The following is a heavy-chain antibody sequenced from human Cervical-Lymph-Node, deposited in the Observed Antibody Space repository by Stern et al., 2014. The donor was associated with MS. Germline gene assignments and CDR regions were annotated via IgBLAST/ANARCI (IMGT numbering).Heavy chain of an antibody. CDR2: IYSDDDK. CDR1: GFSVTTAGVG. V-gene: IGHV2-5*02. Sequence: QVTLRESGPTLVKPTQTVTLTCTLSGFSVTTAGVGVGWIRQPPGKALEWLALIYSDDDKVYSPSLKSRLTITKDTSKNQVVLTMTNVDPVDTATYYCAHSRVKYCRGGTCYSSLFDYWGQGTLVTVSS. CDR3: AHSRVKYCRGGTCYSSLFDY. J-gene: IGHJ4*02. D-gene: IGHD2-15*01.